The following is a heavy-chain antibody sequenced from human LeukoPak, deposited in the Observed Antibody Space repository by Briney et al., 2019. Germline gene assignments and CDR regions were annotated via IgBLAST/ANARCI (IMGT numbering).Heavy chain of an antibody. CDR2: IYHSGST. D-gene: IGHD6-6*01. J-gene: IGHJ3*02. V-gene: IGHV4-30-2*01. CDR3: ARGSIAGTGAFDI. CDR1: GGSISSGGYS. Sequence: PSETLSLTCAVSGGSISSGGYSWSWIRQPPGKGLEWIGYIYHSGSTYYNPSLKSRVTISVDRSKNQFSLKLSSVTAADTAVYYCARGSIAGTGAFDIWGQGTMVTVSS.